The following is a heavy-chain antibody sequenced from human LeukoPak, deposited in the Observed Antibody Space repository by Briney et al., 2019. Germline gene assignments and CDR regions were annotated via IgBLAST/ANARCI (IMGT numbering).Heavy chain of an antibody. D-gene: IGHD5-18*01. Sequence: GGSLRLSCAASGFTFSSNAMSWVRQTPGKGLEWVSAISGSGGTTYYADSVKGRFTISRDNSKNTLYLQMNSLRAEDTAIYYCAKRLGYNFDYWGQGTLVTVSS. CDR3: AKRLGYNFDY. CDR1: GFTFSSNA. V-gene: IGHV3-23*01. J-gene: IGHJ4*02. CDR2: ISGSGGTT.